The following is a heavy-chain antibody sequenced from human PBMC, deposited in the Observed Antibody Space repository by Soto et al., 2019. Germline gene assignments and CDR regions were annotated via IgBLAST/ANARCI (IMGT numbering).Heavy chain of an antibody. V-gene: IGHV4-59*01. CDR2: IYYSGST. Sequence: SETLSLTCTVSGGSISSYYWSWIRQPPGKGLECIGYIYYSGSTNYNPSLKSRVTISVDTSKNQFSLKLSSVTAADTAVYYCARDLTTPYYYYGMDVWGQGTTVTVSS. D-gene: IGHD3-9*01. CDR3: ARDLTTPYYYYGMDV. CDR1: GGSISSYY. J-gene: IGHJ6*02.